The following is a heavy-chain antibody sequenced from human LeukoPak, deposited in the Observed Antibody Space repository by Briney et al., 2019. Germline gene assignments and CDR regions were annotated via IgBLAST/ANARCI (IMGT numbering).Heavy chain of an antibody. J-gene: IGHJ4*02. CDR2: IFYSGST. CDR3: ARDPPIAAAGNYFDY. V-gene: IGHV4-39*07. Sequence: SETLSLTCTVSGGSISTSSYYWGWVRQPPGKGLEWIGNIFYSGSTYYSPSLKSRVTISVDTSKNQFSLKLSSVTAADTAVYYCARDPPIAAAGNYFDYWGQGTLVTVSS. CDR1: GGSISTSSYY. D-gene: IGHD6-13*01.